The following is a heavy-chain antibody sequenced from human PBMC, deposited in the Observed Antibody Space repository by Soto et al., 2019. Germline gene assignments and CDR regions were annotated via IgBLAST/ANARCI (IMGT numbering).Heavy chain of an antibody. Sequence: SETLSLTCTVSGGSISSYYWSWIRQPPGKGLEWIGYIYYSGSTNYNPSLKSRVTISVDTSKNQFSLKLSSVTAADTAVYYCAREGCSGGSCYSDAFDIWGQGTMVTVSS. CDR3: AREGCSGGSCYSDAFDI. J-gene: IGHJ3*02. D-gene: IGHD2-15*01. CDR2: IYYSGST. V-gene: IGHV4-59*01. CDR1: GGSISSYY.